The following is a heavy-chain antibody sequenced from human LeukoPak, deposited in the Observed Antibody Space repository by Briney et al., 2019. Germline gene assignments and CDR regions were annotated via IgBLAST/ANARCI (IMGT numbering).Heavy chain of an antibody. CDR1: GVSFSAYY. CDR3: ARGSSYYYARSAYVPYYFDY. CDR2: IKHSGSA. J-gene: IGHJ4*02. D-gene: IGHD3-22*01. V-gene: IGHV4-34*01. Sequence: SEPLSLTCAPYGVSFSAYYWTWTRPPPGKGLEWIGEIKHSGSAKHNPPLKTRVHISVDTSKHQFSLKLTSVSAADTAVDFCARGSSYYYARSAYVPYYFDYWGQGTLVTVSS.